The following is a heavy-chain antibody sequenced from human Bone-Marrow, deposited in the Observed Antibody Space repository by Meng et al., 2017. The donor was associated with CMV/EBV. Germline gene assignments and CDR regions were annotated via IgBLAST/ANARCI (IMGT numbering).Heavy chain of an antibody. D-gene: IGHD3-22*01. CDR2: ITSVGTYI. Sequence: GESLKISCAASGFTFSTYSINWVRQAPGKGLEWVSSITSVGTYIYYADSVKCRFTISRDNAKNSLYLQMNSLRAEDTAVYYCARERYDCSGYYLFDYWGQGTLVTVSS. V-gene: IGHV3-21*03. CDR3: ARERYDCSGYYLFDY. J-gene: IGHJ4*02. CDR1: GFTFSTYS.